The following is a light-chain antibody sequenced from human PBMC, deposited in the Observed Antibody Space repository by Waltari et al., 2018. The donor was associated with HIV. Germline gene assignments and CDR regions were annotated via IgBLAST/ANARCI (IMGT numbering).Light chain of an antibody. V-gene: IGKV3-15*01. J-gene: IGKJ2*03. Sequence: EIVMTQSPATLSVSLGERATLSCRASQSVSTYLAWYQQRPGQAPRLLIYDASTRATGIPARFSGSGSGTEFTLTISSLQSEDFAVYYCQQFIFWPFSFGQGTKVEIK. CDR2: DAS. CDR1: QSVSTY. CDR3: QQFIFWPFS.